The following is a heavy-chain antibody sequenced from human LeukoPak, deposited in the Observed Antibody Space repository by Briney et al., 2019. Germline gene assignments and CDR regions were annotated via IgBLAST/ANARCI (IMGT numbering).Heavy chain of an antibody. V-gene: IGHV4-59*12. J-gene: IGHJ4*02. Sequence: SETLSLTCTVSGGSISSYYWSWIRQPPGKGLEWIGYIYYSGSTNYNPSLKSRVTMSVDTSKNQFSLKVSSVTAAETAVYYCARGSDFWSGSPADYWGQGTLVTVSS. CDR3: ARGSDFWSGSPADY. CDR2: IYYSGST. CDR1: GGSISSYY. D-gene: IGHD3-3*01.